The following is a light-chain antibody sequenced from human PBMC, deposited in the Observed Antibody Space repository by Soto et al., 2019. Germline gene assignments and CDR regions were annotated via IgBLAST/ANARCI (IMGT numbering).Light chain of an antibody. V-gene: IGKV3D-15*01. J-gene: IGKJ5*01. Sequence: EIVMTQSPVTLSVSPGERATLSCRASQFVSSNLAWYQQKPGQAPRLLIYGASTRATGIPARFSGSGSGTEFTLTISNLQSEDFAVYFCQQYNYLITFGQGTRLEIK. CDR1: QFVSSN. CDR2: GAS. CDR3: QQYNYLIT.